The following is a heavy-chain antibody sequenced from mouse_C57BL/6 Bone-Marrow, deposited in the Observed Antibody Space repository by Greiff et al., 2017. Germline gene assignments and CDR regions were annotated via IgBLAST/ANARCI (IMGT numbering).Heavy chain of an antibody. J-gene: IGHJ1*03. Sequence: EVKLVESGEGLVKPGGSLKLSCAASGFTFSSYAMSWVRQTPEKRLEWVAYISSGGDYIYYADTVKGRFTISRDNARNTLYLQMSSLKSEDTAMYYCTRGDYYGTDWYFDVWGTGTTVTVSS. CDR1: GFTFSSYA. V-gene: IGHV5-9-1*02. D-gene: IGHD1-1*01. CDR2: ISSGGDYI. CDR3: TRGDYYGTDWYFDV.